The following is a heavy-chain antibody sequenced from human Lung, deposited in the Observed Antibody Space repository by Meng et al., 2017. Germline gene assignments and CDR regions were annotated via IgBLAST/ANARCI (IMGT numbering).Heavy chain of an antibody. J-gene: IGHJ2*01. CDR2: IYNSGST. V-gene: IGHV4-30-4*01. CDR3: ARGQKGYFDL. Sequence: QAQLQEPGPGPGKPPTTLSLTCPVSGCSISSCNYYWSWIRQPPGKGLGWSGHIYNSGSTYYNPSLKSRITISVDTSKKQFSLKLSSVTAADTAVYYCARGQKGYFDLWGRGTLVTVSS. CDR1: GCSISSCNYY.